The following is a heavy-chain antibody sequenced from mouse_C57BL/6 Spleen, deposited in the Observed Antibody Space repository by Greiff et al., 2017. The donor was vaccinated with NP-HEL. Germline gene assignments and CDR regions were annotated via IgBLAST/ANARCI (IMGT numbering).Heavy chain of an antibody. CDR1: GYAFSSYW. D-gene: IGHD2-2*01. V-gene: IGHV1-80*01. CDR2: IYPGDGDT. Sequence: QVQLQQSGAELVKPGASVKISCKASGYAFSSYWMNWVKQRPGKGLEWIGQIYPGDGDTNYNGKFKGKATLTADKSSSTAYMQLSSLTSEDSAVYFCARLGTMVTFFDYWGQGTTLTVSS. J-gene: IGHJ2*01. CDR3: ARLGTMVTFFDY.